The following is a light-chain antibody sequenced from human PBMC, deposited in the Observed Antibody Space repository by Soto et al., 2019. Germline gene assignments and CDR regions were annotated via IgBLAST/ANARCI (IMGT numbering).Light chain of an antibody. CDR2: EVS. V-gene: IGLV2-8*01. Sequence: QSALTQPPSASGSPGQSVIISCTGTSSDVGGYNYVSWYQQHPGKAPKLMIYEVSKRPSGVPDRFSGSKSGNTASLTVSGLQAEDEAEYYCSSYAGSNNVVFGGGTKVTVL. J-gene: IGLJ2*01. CDR3: SSYAGSNNVV. CDR1: SSDVGGYNY.